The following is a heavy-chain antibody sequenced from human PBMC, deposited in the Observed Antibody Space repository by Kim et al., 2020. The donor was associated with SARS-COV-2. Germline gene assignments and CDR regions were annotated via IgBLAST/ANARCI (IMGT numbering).Heavy chain of an antibody. J-gene: IGHJ4*02. V-gene: IGHV1-69*01. D-gene: IGHD6-13*01. CDR3: ARDLIAAAVGYFDY. Sequence: APKFQGRVTITADESTSTAYMELSSLRSEDTAVYYCARDLIAAAVGYFDYWGQGTLVTVSS.